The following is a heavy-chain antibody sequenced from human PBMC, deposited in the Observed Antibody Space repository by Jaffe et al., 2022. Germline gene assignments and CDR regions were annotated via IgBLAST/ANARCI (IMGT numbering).Heavy chain of an antibody. CDR3: AKVDTIRERVAGTFDY. CDR1: GFTFSSYA. CDR2: ISGSGGST. V-gene: IGHV3-23*01. D-gene: IGHD6-19*01. J-gene: IGHJ4*02. Sequence: EVQLLESGGGLVQPGGSLRLSCAASGFTFSSYAMSWVRQAPGKGLEWVSAISGSGGSTYYADSVKGRFTISRDNSKNTLYLQMNSLRAEDTAVYYCAKVDTIRERVAGTFDYWGQGTLVTVSS.